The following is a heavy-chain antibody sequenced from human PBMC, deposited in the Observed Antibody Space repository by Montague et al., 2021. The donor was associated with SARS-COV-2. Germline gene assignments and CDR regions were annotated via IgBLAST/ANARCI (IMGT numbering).Heavy chain of an antibody. D-gene: IGHD3-9*01. CDR1: GFTFSSYS. CDR2: ISSSSSYI. Sequence: SLRLSCAASGFTFSSYSMNWVRQAPWKGLKWVSSISSSSSYIYYADPVKVRFTISRDNAKNSLYLQMNILRAEDTAVYYCARDMYYDILTGYYTYWGQGTLVTVSS. J-gene: IGHJ4*02. V-gene: IGHV3-21*01. CDR3: ARDMYYDILTGYYTY.